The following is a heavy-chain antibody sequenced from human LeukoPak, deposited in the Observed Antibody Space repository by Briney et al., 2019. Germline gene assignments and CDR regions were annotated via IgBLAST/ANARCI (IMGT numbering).Heavy chain of an antibody. CDR3: ARDFGRYCTIDSCYTDFDL. CDR1: GFTFSSYA. CDR2: ISYDGSNK. J-gene: IGHJ2*01. D-gene: IGHD2-2*02. V-gene: IGHV3-30-3*01. Sequence: GGSLRLSCAGSGFTFSSYAMHWVRQAPGKGLEWVAVISYDGSNKYYADSVKGRFTISRDNSKNTLYLQMNSLRAEDTAVYFCARDFGRYCTIDSCYTDFDLWGRGTLVSVSS.